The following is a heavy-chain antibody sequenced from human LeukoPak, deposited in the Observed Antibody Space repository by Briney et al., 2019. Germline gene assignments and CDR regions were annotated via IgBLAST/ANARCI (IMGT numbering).Heavy chain of an antibody. CDR1: GYTLTELS. Sequence: ASVKVSCKVSGYTLTELSMHWVRQAPGKGLEWMGGFDPEDGETIYAQKFQGRVTMTEDTSTDTAYMELSSLRSEDTAVYYCATYSGGNYYFDYSGQGTLVTVSS. D-gene: IGHD6-19*01. CDR3: ATYSGGNYYFDY. CDR2: FDPEDGET. V-gene: IGHV1-24*01. J-gene: IGHJ4*02.